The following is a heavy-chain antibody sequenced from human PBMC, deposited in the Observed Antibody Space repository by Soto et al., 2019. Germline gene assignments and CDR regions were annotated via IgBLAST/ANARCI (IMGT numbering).Heavy chain of an antibody. J-gene: IGHJ6*02. CDR2: SSHHSDYI. CDR3: ARGGSAERQTDRDSYHYYPMDV. CDR1: GFTFASYN. D-gene: IGHD3-22*01. V-gene: IGHV3-21*01. Sequence: SLRLSCASSGFTFASYNMLWVRQAPGNGLEWVAPSSHHSDYICHADAPKGRLTVARHSAQTSLLLEMTNLRDEDIAVYYCARGGSAERQTDRDSYHYYPMDVWGRSTTVTVS.